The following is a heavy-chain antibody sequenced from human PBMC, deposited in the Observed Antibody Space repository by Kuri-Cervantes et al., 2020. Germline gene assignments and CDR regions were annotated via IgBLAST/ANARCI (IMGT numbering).Heavy chain of an antibody. V-gene: IGHV3-7*01. CDR2: INQDGSEK. CDR1: GFTFTTYW. Sequence: GGSLRLSCAASGFTFTTYWMSWVRQAPGKGLEWVANINQDGSEKKYVASVKGRFTISRDNTKSSLYLQMNNLRDEDTAVYHCARDLWGIAVTGYHSALGPDDAFDIWGQGTVVTVSS. CDR3: ARDLWGIAVTGYHSALGPDDAFDI. J-gene: IGHJ3*02. D-gene: IGHD6-19*01.